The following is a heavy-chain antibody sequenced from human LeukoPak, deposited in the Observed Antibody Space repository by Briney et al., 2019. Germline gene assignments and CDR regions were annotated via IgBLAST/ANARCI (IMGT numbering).Heavy chain of an antibody. CDR2: IDIPGNT. CDR1: GFTLSTYD. J-gene: IGHJ5*02. D-gene: IGHD6-19*01. Sequence: GGSLRLSCAASGFTLSTYDMHWVRQPPGKGLEWVSGIDIPGNTYYPDSVKGRFTMSRESAKNSLYLQMNSLRAGDTAEYYCARAVAGTHWFDPWGQGTLVTVSS. CDR3: ARAVAGTHWFDP. V-gene: IGHV3-13*01.